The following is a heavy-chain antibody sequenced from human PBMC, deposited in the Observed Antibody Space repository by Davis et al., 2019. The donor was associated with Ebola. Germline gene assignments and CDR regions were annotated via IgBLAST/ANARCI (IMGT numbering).Heavy chain of an antibody. CDR3: ATNYYDILTGSDFDY. CDR2: IIPIFGTA. D-gene: IGHD3-9*01. CDR1: GGTFSSYA. J-gene: IGHJ4*02. V-gene: IGHV1-69*13. Sequence: SVKVSCKASGGTFSSYAISWVRQAPGQGLEWMGGIIPIFGTANYAQKFQGRVTITADESTSTAYMELSSLRSEDTAVYYCATNYYDILTGSDFDYWGQGTLVTVSS.